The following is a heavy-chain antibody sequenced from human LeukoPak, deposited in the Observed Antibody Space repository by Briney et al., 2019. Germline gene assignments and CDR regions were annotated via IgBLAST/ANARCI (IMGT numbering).Heavy chain of an antibody. CDR3: ARDSGSYWRGAFDI. J-gene: IGHJ3*02. CDR2: IIPILGIA. D-gene: IGHD1-26*01. V-gene: IGHV1-69*04. CDR1: GGTFSSYA. Sequence: SVKVSCKASGGTFSSYAISWVRQAPGQGLEWMGRIIPILGIANYAQKFQGRVTITADESTSTTYMELSSLRSEDTAVYYCARDSGSYWRGAFDIWGQGTMVTVSS.